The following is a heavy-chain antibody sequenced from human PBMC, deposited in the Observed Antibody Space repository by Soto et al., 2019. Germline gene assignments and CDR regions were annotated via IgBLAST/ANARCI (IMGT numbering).Heavy chain of an antibody. Sequence: SQSLSLTCAISADSVSSNNAAWNWIRQSPWRGLEWLGRTYYRSQWWSDYSVSVKSRITINPDTSTNQVSLQLSSVTPDDTAVYYCAGSTGSTSWAFEYWGPGTLVTVSS. J-gene: IGHJ4*02. CDR1: ADSVSSNNAA. V-gene: IGHV6-1*01. CDR3: AGSTGSTSWAFEY. CDR2: TYYRSQWWS. D-gene: IGHD2-2*01.